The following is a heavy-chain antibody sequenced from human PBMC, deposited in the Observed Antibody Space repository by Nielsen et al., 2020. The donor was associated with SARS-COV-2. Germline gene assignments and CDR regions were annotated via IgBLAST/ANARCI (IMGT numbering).Heavy chain of an antibody. V-gene: IGHV3-66*01. CDR1: GFTISSSF. D-gene: IGHD1-20*01. J-gene: IGHJ6*02. CDR2: IYTDGST. CDR3: ARDNCDRMDV. Sequence: GESLKISCGASGFTISSSFMSWVRQAAGKGLDWVWVIYTDGSTTHADPVKGSFTISRDNSKNPLYLQMYSLRTEDTAVYYCARDNCDRMDVWGQGTTVTVSS.